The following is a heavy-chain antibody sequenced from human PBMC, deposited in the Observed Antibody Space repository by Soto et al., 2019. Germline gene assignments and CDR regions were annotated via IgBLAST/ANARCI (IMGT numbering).Heavy chain of an antibody. Sequence: QVQLVQSGAEVKKPGASVKVSCKASGYTFTSYAMHWVRQAPGQRLEWMGWINAGSGNTKYSQMLQGRVTITRDTYACTAYLALSSLRSEDTSVYYCAISYYHDSRGYSSLYYYYGIDVWGQGTTVTVSS. V-gene: IGHV1-3*01. CDR1: GYTFTSYA. CDR2: INAGSGNT. CDR3: AISYYHDSRGYSSLYYYYGIDV. D-gene: IGHD3-22*01. J-gene: IGHJ6*02.